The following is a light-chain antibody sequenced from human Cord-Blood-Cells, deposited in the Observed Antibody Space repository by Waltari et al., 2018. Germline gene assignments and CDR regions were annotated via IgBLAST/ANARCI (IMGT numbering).Light chain of an antibody. CDR3: GSYAGSSTGV. Sequence: QSALPHPASVSGSPGQSLTISCTGTSSDVGSYNLVSWYQQHPGTAPKLMIYEVSKRPSGVSNRFSGSKSGNTASLTISGHQAEDEADYYCGSYAGSSTGVFGGGTKLTVL. CDR1: SSDVGSYNL. CDR2: EVS. V-gene: IGLV2-23*02. J-gene: IGLJ3*02.